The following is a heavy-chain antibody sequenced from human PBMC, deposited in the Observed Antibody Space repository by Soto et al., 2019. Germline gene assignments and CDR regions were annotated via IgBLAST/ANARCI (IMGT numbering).Heavy chain of an antibody. D-gene: IGHD6-19*01. J-gene: IGHJ4*02. CDR3: ARANRVSIAVAGANLW. Sequence: QVQLVESGGGLVKPGGSLRLSCAASGFTFSDYYMSWIRQAPWKGLELVSYISSSGSTIYYADSVKGRFTISRDNAKNSLYLQMNSLRAEDTAVYYCARANRVSIAVAGANLWWGQGTLVTVSS. V-gene: IGHV3-11*01. CDR1: GFTFSDYY. CDR2: ISSSGSTI.